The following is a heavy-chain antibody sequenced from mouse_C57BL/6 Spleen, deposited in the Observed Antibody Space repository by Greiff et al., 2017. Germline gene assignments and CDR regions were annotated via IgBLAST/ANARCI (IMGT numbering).Heavy chain of an antibody. CDR2: IDPSDSET. CDR3: ARLSATMAY. CDR1: GYTFTSYW. V-gene: IGHV1-52*01. Sequence: QVQLQQPGAELVRPGSSVKLSCKASGYTFTSYWMHWVKQRPIQGLEWIGNIDPSDSETNYNQKFKDKATLTVDKSSSTAYMQLSSLTSEDSAVYSCARLSATMAYWGQGTLVTVSA. D-gene: IGHD1-1*01. J-gene: IGHJ3*01.